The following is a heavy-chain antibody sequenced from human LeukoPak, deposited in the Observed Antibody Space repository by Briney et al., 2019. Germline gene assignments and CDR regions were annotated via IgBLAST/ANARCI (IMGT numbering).Heavy chain of an antibody. V-gene: IGHV3-21*01. CDR3: AREVVLSTSAWFEY. CDR1: GFTFSNAW. D-gene: IGHD3-22*01. CDR2: ISSSSSYI. Sequence: GGSLRLSCAASGFTFSNAWMSWVRQAPGKGLEWVSSISSSSSYIYYADSVKGRFTISRDNAKNSLYLQMNSLRAEDTAVYYCAREVVLSTSAWFEYWGQGTLVTVSS. J-gene: IGHJ4*02.